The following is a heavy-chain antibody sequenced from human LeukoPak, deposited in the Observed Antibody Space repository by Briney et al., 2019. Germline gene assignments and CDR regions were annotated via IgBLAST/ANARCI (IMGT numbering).Heavy chain of an antibody. D-gene: IGHD6-19*01. Sequence: TGGSLRLSCAASGFTVSSNYMSWVRQAPGEGLEWVSVIYNAGTTYYADSVKGRFTISRDNSKNTLYLHMNSLTVEDTAVYYCATGGGSGWYYFDYWGQGTLVSVSS. CDR2: IYNAGTT. CDR1: GFTVSSNY. J-gene: IGHJ4*02. CDR3: ATGGGSGWYYFDY. V-gene: IGHV3-53*01.